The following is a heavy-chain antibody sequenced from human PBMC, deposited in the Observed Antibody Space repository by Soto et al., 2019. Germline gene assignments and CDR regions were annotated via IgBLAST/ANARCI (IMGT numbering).Heavy chain of an antibody. V-gene: IGHV1-69*12. J-gene: IGHJ4*02. CDR3: ARGGITTYFVY. D-gene: IGHD4-4*01. CDR1: GGTFISYA. CDR2: IIPVFGTA. Sequence: QVQLVQSGAEVKKPGSSVKVSCKASGGTFISYAISWVRQAPGQGLAWMGGIIPVFGTANYAQKFQGRVTIPGDDSTSTAYVEQNSLRPRDTAVFYCARGGITTYFVYWVQGTLVTVSS.